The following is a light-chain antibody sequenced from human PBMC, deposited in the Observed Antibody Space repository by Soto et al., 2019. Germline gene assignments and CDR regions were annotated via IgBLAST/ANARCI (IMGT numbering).Light chain of an antibody. Sequence: QSALTQPASVSGSPGQSITISCTGTSSDVGGYNYVSWYQQHPGKAPKLMIFEVSSRPSGVSYRFSGSKSGNTVSLTISGLQAEDEVEYDCSSYTSSSTLCVFGSGTKVTVL. CDR2: EVS. J-gene: IGLJ1*01. CDR1: SSDVGGYNY. V-gene: IGLV2-14*01. CDR3: SSYTSSSTLCV.